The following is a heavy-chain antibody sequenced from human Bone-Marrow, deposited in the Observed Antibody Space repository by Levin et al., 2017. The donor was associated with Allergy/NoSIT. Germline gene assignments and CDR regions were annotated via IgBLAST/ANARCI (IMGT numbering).Heavy chain of an antibody. CDR2: IVPFYGTT. J-gene: IGHJ6*03. Sequence: SVKVSCKASGDTFRTYPINWVRQAPGQGLEWMGGIVPFYGTTHFAQRFQDRVTITADRSTSTVYMELSSLRSADTAVYFCARVGLVVPSATDYYHYYMDVWGKGTTVTVSS. V-gene: IGHV1-69*06. D-gene: IGHD2-15*01. CDR1: GDTFRTYP. CDR3: ARVGLVVPSATDYYHYYMDV.